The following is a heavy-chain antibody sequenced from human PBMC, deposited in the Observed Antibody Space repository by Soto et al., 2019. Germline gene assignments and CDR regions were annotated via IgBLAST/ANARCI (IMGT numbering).Heavy chain of an antibody. D-gene: IGHD1-26*01. V-gene: IGHV3-30-3*01. Sequence: GGSLRLSCAASGFTFSSYAMHWVRQAPGKGLEWVAVISYDGSNKYYADSVKGRFTISRDNSKNTLYLQMNSLRAEDTAVYYCARGYDRVGAGTGVVDPWGQGTLVTVSS. CDR1: GFTFSSYA. CDR2: ISYDGSNK. CDR3: ARGYDRVGAGTGVVDP. J-gene: IGHJ5*02.